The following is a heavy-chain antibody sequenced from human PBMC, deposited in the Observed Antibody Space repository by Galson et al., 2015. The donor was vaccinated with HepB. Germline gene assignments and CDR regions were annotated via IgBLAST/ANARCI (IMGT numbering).Heavy chain of an antibody. CDR3: AKPYYDYVWGSYRNPDAFDI. CDR1: GFTFTNYA. J-gene: IGHJ3*02. Sequence: SLRLSCAASGFTFTNYAMTWVRQAPGKGLEWVSTISDSGGNTYYADSVKGRFTISRDNSKNTLYLQMNNLRAEDTAVYYCAKPYYDYVWGSYRNPDAFDIWGQGTMVTVSS. V-gene: IGHV3-23*01. CDR2: ISDSGGNT. D-gene: IGHD3-16*02.